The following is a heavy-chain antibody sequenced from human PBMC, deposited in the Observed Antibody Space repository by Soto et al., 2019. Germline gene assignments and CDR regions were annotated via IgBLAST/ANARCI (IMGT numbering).Heavy chain of an antibody. CDR2: ISAYNGNT. CDR1: GYTFTSYG. D-gene: IGHD3-9*01. Sequence: QVQLVQSGAEVKKPGASVKVSCKASGYTFTSYGISWVRQAPGQGLEWMGWISAYNGNTNYAQKLQGRVTMTTDTSPSTAYMELRSLRSDDTAVYYCARGVPRLRYFDWSYYMDVWGKGTTVTVSS. CDR3: ARGVPRLRYFDWSYYMDV. V-gene: IGHV1-18*01. J-gene: IGHJ6*03.